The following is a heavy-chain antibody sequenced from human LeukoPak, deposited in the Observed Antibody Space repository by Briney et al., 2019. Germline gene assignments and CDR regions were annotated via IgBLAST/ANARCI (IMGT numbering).Heavy chain of an antibody. Sequence: SETLSLTCTVSGGSISSGDYYWRWIRQPPGKGLEWIGYIYYSGSTYYNPSLKSRVTISVDASKNQFSLKLSSVTAADTAVYYCARGLYDFWSGYRDAFDIWGQGTMVTVSS. CDR3: ARGLYDFWSGYRDAFDI. J-gene: IGHJ3*02. V-gene: IGHV4-30-4*08. D-gene: IGHD3-3*01. CDR2: IYYSGST. CDR1: GGSISSGDYY.